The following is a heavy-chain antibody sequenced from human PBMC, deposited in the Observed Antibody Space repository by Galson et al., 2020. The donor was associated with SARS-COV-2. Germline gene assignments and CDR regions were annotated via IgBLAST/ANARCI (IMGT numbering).Heavy chain of an antibody. J-gene: IGHJ4*02. CDR2: IRSKAYGGTT. D-gene: IGHD2-8*01. Sequence: GGSLKISCTASGFTFGDYAMSWFRQAPGKGLEWVGFIRSKAYGGTTEYAASVKGRFTISRDDSKSIAYLQMNSLKTEDTAVYYCTRECTNGVCYSDYWGQGTLVTVSS. V-gene: IGHV3-49*03. CDR3: TRECTNGVCYSDY. CDR1: GFTFGDYA.